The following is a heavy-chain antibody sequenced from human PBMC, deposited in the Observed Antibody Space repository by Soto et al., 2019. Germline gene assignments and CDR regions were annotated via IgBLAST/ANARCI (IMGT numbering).Heavy chain of an antibody. V-gene: IGHV1-69*06. CDR3: ARALLSHSYDSGGYDSYFHAMDV. Sequence: VASVKVSCKASGGTFSSLDINWVRQAPGQGLEWMGGIIPISETTNYAQIFQGRVSIVADISTSTAYMELSRLRSEDTAVYYCARALLSHSYDSGGYDSYFHAMDVWGQGTPVTV. CDR2: IIPISETT. D-gene: IGHD3-22*01. J-gene: IGHJ6*02. CDR1: GGTFSSLD.